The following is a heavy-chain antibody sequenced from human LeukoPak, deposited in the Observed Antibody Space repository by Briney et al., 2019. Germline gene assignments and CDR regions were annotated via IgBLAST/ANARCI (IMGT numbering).Heavy chain of an antibody. D-gene: IGHD6-6*01. V-gene: IGHV3-49*04. J-gene: IGHJ4*02. CDR3: TRDRASYSSSSESDY. CDR2: IRSKVHGGTT. Sequence: PGGSLRLSCTASGFTFGDYAMSWVRQAPGKGLEWVGFIRSKVHGGTTEYAASVKGRFTISRDDSKSIAYLQMNSLKIEDTAVYYCTRDRASYSSSSESDYWGQGTLVTVSS. CDR1: GFTFGDYA.